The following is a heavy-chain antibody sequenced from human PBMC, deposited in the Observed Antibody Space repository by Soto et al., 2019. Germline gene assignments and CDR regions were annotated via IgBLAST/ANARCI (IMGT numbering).Heavy chain of an antibody. CDR2: IWYDGSTE. CDR1: GFTLRTHG. D-gene: IGHD3-22*01. V-gene: IGHV3-33*01. CDR3: ARARYYSGSSGCDY. Sequence: QVQLVESGGGVVQPGRSLRLSCAASGFTLRTHGMHWVRQAPGNGLEWVAGIWYDGSTEFYADSVKDRFTISRDNSKNTLYLQMNSLRAEDTAVYFCARARYYSGSSGCDYWGQGTLVTVSS. J-gene: IGHJ4*02.